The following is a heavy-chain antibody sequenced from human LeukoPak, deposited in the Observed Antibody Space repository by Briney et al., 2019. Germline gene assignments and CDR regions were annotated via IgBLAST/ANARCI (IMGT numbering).Heavy chain of an antibody. CDR3: ASGYCSGGSCPPSSSYYYYMDV. CDR1: GCTFSSYA. V-gene: IGHV1-69*05. J-gene: IGHJ6*03. Sequence: ASVKVSCKASGCTFSSYAISWVRQAPGQGLEWMGGIIPIFGTANYAQKFQGRVTITTDESTSTAYMELSSLRFEDTAVYYCASGYCSGGSCPPSSSYYYYMDVWGKGTTVTVS. CDR2: IIPIFGTA. D-gene: IGHD2-15*01.